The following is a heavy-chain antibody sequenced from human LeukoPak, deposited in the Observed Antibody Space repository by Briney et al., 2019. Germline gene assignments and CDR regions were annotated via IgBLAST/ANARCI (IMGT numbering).Heavy chain of an antibody. V-gene: IGHV4-59*01. Sequence: SETLSLTCTVSGGSISSYYWSWIRQPPGKGLEWIGYIYYSGSTNYNPSLKSRVTISVDTSKNQFSLKLSPVTAADTAVYYCAREGAAPFDYWGQGTLVTVSS. CDR3: AREGAAPFDY. D-gene: IGHD1-26*01. J-gene: IGHJ4*02. CDR2: IYYSGST. CDR1: GGSISSYY.